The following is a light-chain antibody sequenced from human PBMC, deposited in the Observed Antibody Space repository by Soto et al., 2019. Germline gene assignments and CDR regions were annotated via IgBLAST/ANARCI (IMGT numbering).Light chain of an antibody. CDR2: EVN. Sequence: QSALTQPASVSGSPGQSITISCTGTSSDVGAYTSVSWYQHHPGKAPKVMIYEVNQRPSGISNRFSGSKSVNTASLTISGLQPEDEAHYYCSSYTSDNRDYVFGTGTKVTVL. CDR3: SSYTSDNRDYV. J-gene: IGLJ1*01. CDR1: SSDVGAYTS. V-gene: IGLV2-14*01.